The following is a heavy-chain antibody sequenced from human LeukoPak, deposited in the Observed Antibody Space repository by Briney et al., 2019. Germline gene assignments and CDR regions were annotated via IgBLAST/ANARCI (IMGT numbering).Heavy chain of an antibody. CDR3: ARRKPAVNPFYFDH. V-gene: IGHV3-7*03. CDR1: GFTFSGYW. Sequence: GGSLRLSCEASGFTFSGYWMNWVRQAPGKGLEWVASIKQDGSEKYYVDTVKGRFTISRDNSKNSLYLQLDSLRVEDAAVYYCARRKPAVNPFYFDHWSQGTLVTVSS. CDR2: IKQDGSEK. J-gene: IGHJ4*02. D-gene: IGHD2-2*01.